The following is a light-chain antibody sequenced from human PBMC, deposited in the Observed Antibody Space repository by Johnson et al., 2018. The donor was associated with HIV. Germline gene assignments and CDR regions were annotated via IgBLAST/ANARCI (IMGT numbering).Light chain of an antibody. CDR3: ATWDSSMTDGGV. CDR2: ENN. Sequence: QSVLTQPPSVSAAPGQKVTFSCSGSSSNIGENFVSWYQHLPGTAPKLLIYENNKRPSGIPDRFSGSKSGTSATLGITGLQTGDEAEYYCATWDSSMTDGGVFGTGTKVTVL. J-gene: IGLJ1*01. CDR1: SSNIGENF. V-gene: IGLV1-51*02.